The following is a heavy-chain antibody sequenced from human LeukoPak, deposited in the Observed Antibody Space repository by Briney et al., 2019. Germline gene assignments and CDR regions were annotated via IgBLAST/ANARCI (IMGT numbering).Heavy chain of an antibody. CDR2: INPNSGGT. CDR3: ARGEQWLLPGDY. D-gene: IGHD6-19*01. J-gene: IGHJ4*02. CDR1: AYSFTVYR. V-gene: IGHV1-2*02. Sequence: GASVKVSCKASAYSFTVYRMHWVRQAPGQGLERMGWINPNSGGTNYAQEVQGRVTMTSDRSISTAYMEVISLRSDDTAVSYCARGEQWLLPGDYWGQGTLVTVSS.